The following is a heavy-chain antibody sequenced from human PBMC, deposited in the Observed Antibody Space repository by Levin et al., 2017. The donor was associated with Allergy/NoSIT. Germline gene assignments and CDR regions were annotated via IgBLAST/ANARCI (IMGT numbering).Heavy chain of an antibody. J-gene: IGHJ6*02. CDR2: IIPIFGTA. V-gene: IGHV1-69*13. D-gene: IGHD4-23*01. Sequence: ASVKVSCKASGGTFSSYAISWVRQAPGQGLEWMGGIIPIFGTANYAQKFQGRVTITADESTSTAYMELSSLRSEDTAVYYCARRRELVYGGNSVDYYYGMDVWGQGTTVTVSS. CDR1: GGTFSSYA. CDR3: ARRRELVYGGNSVDYYYGMDV.